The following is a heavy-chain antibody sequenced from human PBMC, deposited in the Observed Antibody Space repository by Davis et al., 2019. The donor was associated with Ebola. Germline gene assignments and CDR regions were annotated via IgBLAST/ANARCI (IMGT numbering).Heavy chain of an antibody. CDR3: ARGSIYGDYAH. Sequence: MPSETLSLTCTVSGGSISSYYWSWIRQPPGKGLEWIGSIYYSGSTYYNPSLKSRVTISVDTSKNQFSLKLSSVTAADTAVYYCARGSIYGDYAHWGQGTLVTVSS. J-gene: IGHJ4*02. V-gene: IGHV4-59*12. D-gene: IGHD4-17*01. CDR2: IYYSGST. CDR1: GGSISSYY.